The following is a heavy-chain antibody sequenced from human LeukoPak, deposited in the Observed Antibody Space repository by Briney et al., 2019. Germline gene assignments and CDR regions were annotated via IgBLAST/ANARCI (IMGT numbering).Heavy chain of an antibody. CDR1: GGSFSGYY. Sequence: SETLSLTCAVYGGSFSGYYWSWIRQPPGKGLEWIGEINHSGSTNYNPSLKSRVTISVDTSKNQFSLKLSSVTAADTAVYYCARSYYDILTSWGSYFDYWGQGALVTVSP. D-gene: IGHD3-9*01. CDR2: INHSGST. V-gene: IGHV4-34*01. CDR3: ARSYYDILTSWGSYFDY. J-gene: IGHJ4*02.